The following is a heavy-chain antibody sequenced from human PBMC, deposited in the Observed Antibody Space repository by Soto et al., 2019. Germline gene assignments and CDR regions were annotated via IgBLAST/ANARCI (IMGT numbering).Heavy chain of an antibody. Sequence: PGGSLRLSCAASGFTFSSYAMHWVRQAPGKGLEWVAVISYDGSNKYYADSVKGRFTISRDNSKNTLYLQMNSLRAEDTAVYYCARDPGRVGYYYYGMDVWGQGTTVTASS. CDR1: GFTFSSYA. CDR3: ARDPGRVGYYYYGMDV. CDR2: ISYDGSNK. J-gene: IGHJ6*02. D-gene: IGHD2-2*01. V-gene: IGHV3-30-3*01.